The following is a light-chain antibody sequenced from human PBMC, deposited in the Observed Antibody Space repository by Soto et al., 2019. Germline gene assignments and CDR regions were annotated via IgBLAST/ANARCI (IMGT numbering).Light chain of an antibody. V-gene: IGKV1-6*01. J-gene: IGKJ1*01. CDR3: LQYGRLVWT. Sequence: AIELTQDPLSLSASVDARVTITCGASQGIRIDLGWYQQKPGKAPKLLIYAASTLQTGVPSRFNGSGSGTDFTLTIPRLEPEDFAVYYCLQYGRLVWTFGQGTKVDIK. CDR1: QGIRID. CDR2: AAS.